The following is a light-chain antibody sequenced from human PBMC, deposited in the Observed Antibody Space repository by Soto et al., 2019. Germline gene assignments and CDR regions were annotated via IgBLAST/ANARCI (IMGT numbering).Light chain of an antibody. V-gene: IGKV3-15*01. CDR3: QQYNNWAGT. CDR1: QSVSSK. J-gene: IGKJ1*01. Sequence: EIALTQSPGPLSVSPGERATLSCRASQSVSSKLAWYQQKPGQAPRLLFYGASTGANGIPARFRGSGSETEFIPSISSLQSEDFAVYYCQQYNNWAGTFGQGTKVVLK. CDR2: GAS.